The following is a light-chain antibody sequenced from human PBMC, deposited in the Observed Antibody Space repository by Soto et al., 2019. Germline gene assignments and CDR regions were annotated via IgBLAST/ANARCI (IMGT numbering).Light chain of an antibody. Sequence: QSALTQPASVSASPGQSITISCSGTGSDVGGHKYVSWYQHNPGKAPKLLIYEVNNRPSGVSNRFSGSKSGNTASLTISGVQAEDEADYYCSSYTNSTTYVFGSGTKVTVL. J-gene: IGLJ1*01. CDR3: SSYTNSTTYV. V-gene: IGLV2-14*01. CDR2: EVN. CDR1: GSDVGGHKY.